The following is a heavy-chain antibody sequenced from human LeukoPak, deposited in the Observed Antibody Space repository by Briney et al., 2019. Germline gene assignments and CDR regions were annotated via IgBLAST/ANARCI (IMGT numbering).Heavy chain of an antibody. CDR1: GYTFTGYY. CDR2: MNPNSGNT. D-gene: IGHD5-12*01. CDR3: ARGLNIVATITQHWFDP. V-gene: IGHV1-8*02. Sequence: ASVKVSCKASGYTFTGYYMHWVRQAPGQGLEWMGWMNPNSGNTGYAQKFQGRVTMTRNTSISTAYMELSSLRSEDTAVYYCARGLNIVATITQHWFDPWGQGTLVTVSS. J-gene: IGHJ5*02.